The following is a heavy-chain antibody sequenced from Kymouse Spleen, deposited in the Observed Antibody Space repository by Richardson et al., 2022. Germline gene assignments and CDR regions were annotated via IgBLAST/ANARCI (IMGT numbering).Heavy chain of an antibody. CDR2: ISSSGSTI. CDR3: ARDRIVLMVGDRNYYYYGMDV. V-gene: IGHV3-11*01. J-gene: IGHJ6*02. CDR1: GFTFSDYY. D-gene: IGHD2-8*01. Sequence: QVQLVESGGGLVKPGGSLRLSCAASGFTFSDYYMSWIRQAPGKGLEWVSYISSSGSTIYYADSVKGRFTISRDNAKNSLYLQMNSLRAEDTAVYYCARDRIVLMVGDRNYYYYGMDVWGQGTTVTVSS.